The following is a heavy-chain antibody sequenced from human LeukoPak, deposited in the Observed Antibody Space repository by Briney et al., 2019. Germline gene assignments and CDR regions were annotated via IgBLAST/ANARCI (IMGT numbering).Heavy chain of an antibody. V-gene: IGHV3-66*01. D-gene: IGHD3-3*01. J-gene: IGHJ4*02. CDR2: IYSGGST. CDR3: ARGVRYYDFWSGHDRTYYFDY. CDR1: GFTVSSNY. Sequence: GGSLRLSCAASGFTVSSNYMSWVRQAPGKGPEWVSVIYSGGSTYYADSVKGRFTISRDNSKNTLYLQMNSLRAEDTAVHYCARGVRYYDFWSGHDRTYYFDYWGQGTLVTVSS.